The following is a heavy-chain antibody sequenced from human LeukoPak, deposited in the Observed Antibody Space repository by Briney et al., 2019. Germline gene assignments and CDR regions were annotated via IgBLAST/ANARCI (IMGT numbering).Heavy chain of an antibody. Sequence: PGGSLRLSCAASGFTFSSYGMHWVRQAPGKGLEWVAVIWYDGSNKYYADSVKGRFTISRGNSKNTLYLQMNSLRAEDTAVYYCARDRWTTVTAVFDYWGQGTLVTVSS. J-gene: IGHJ4*02. CDR2: IWYDGSNK. CDR3: ARDRWTTVTAVFDY. CDR1: GFTFSSYG. V-gene: IGHV3-33*01. D-gene: IGHD4-17*01.